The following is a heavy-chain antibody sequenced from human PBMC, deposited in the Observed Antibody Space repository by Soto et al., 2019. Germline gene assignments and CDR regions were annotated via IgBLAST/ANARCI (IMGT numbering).Heavy chain of an antibody. Sequence: GGALRLSCAASGFTVSSNYMSWVRQAPGKGLEWVSVIYSVGSTYYADSVKGRFTISRDNSKNTLYLQMNSLRAEDTAVYYCAGSYGHDAFDIWGQGTMVTVS. CDR3: AGSYGHDAFDI. CDR2: IYSVGST. D-gene: IGHD3-16*01. J-gene: IGHJ3*02. V-gene: IGHV3-53*01. CDR1: GFTVSSNY.